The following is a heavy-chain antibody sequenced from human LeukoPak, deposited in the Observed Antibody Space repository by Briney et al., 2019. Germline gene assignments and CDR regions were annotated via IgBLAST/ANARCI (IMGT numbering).Heavy chain of an antibody. CDR1: GFTFSSYG. D-gene: IGHD6-25*01. J-gene: IGHJ3*02. CDR2: IRYDGRNK. Sequence: GGSLRLSCAVSGFTFSSYGMHWIRQAPGKGLEWVAMIRYDGRNKYYEESVKGRFTISRDNSKNTLYLQMNSLRAEDTAVYYCAKALYSSGPDAFDIWGQGTMVTVSS. V-gene: IGHV3-30*02. CDR3: AKALYSSGPDAFDI.